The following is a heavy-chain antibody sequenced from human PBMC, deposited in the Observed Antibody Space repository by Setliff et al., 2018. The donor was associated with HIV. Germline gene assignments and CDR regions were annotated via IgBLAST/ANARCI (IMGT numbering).Heavy chain of an antibody. CDR2: ISAYNGNT. Sequence: ASVKVSCKASGGTFSSYAISWVRQAPGQGLEWMGWISAYNGNTNYAQKFQGRVSMTTDTSTSTAYMELRTLRSDATAVYYCARDEGELRFLALWGQGTLVTVSS. J-gene: IGHJ4*02. CDR3: ARDEGELRFLAL. CDR1: GGTFSSYA. D-gene: IGHD3-3*01. V-gene: IGHV1-18*01.